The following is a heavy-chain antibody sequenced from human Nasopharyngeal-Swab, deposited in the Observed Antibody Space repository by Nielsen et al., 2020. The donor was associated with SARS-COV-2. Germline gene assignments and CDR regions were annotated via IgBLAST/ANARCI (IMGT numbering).Heavy chain of an antibody. J-gene: IGHJ4*02. D-gene: IGHD2-15*01. CDR1: GYSFTSYW. CDR3: ARHRRGGSCYSRCGSDY. CDR2: IDPSDSYT. Sequence: GGSLRLSCKGSGYSFTSYWISWVRQMPGKGLEWMGRIDPSDSYTNYSPSFQGHVTISADKSISTAYLQWSSLKASDTAMYYCARHRRGGSCYSRCGSDYWGQGTLVTVSS. V-gene: IGHV5-10-1*01.